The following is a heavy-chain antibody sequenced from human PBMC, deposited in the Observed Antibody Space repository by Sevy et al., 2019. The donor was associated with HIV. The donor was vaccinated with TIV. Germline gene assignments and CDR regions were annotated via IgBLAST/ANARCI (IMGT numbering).Heavy chain of an antibody. D-gene: IGHD2-2*01. Sequence: GGSLRLSCAASGFTFSTYTMNWVRQAPGKGLEWVSSISSGSSYIYYAGTVKGRFTISRDNAKNSLYLQMNSLRAEDTAGYYCARDGGCSSTSCLLYSDYWGQGTPVTVSS. CDR2: ISSGSSYI. J-gene: IGHJ4*02. CDR1: GFTFSTYT. V-gene: IGHV3-21*01. CDR3: ARDGGCSSTSCLLYSDY.